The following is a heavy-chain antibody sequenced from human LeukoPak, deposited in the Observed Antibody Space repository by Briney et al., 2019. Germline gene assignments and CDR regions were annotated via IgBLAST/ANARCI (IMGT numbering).Heavy chain of an antibody. V-gene: IGHV1-24*01. CDR2: FDPEDGET. CDR3: ATSITMIVVVILDY. Sequence: ASVKVSCKVSGYTLTELSMHWVRQAPGKGLGWMGGFDPEDGETIYAQKFQGRVTMTEDTSTDTAYMELSSLRSEDTAVYYCATSITMIVVVILDYWGQGTLVTVSS. D-gene: IGHD3-22*01. CDR1: GYTLTELS. J-gene: IGHJ4*02.